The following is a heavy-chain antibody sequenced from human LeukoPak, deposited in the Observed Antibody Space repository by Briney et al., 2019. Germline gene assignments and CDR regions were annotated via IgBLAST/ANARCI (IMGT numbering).Heavy chain of an antibody. D-gene: IGHD3-22*01. V-gene: IGHV3-23*01. CDR1: GGSISSYY. CDR3: AKVDYDSSGYYSSYDY. J-gene: IGHJ4*02. CDR2: ISGSGGST. Sequence: PSETLSLTCTVSGGSISSYYWSWIRQPPGKGLEWVSAISGSGGSTYYADSVKGRFTISRDNSENTLYLQMNSLRAEDTAVYYCAKVDYDSSGYYSSYDYWGQGTLVTVSS.